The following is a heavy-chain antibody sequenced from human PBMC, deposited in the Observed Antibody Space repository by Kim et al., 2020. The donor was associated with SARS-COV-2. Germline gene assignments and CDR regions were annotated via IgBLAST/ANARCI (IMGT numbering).Heavy chain of an antibody. V-gene: IGHV3-43*02. CDR2: ISGDGGST. CDR1: GFTFDDYA. CDR3: AKDQRRYYYYGMDV. J-gene: IGHJ6*02. Sequence: GGSLRLSCAASGFTFDDYAMHWVRQAPGKGLEWVSLISGDGGSTYYADSVKGRFTISRDNSKNSLYLQMNNLRTEDTALYYCAKDQRRYYYYGMDVWGQGTTVTVSS.